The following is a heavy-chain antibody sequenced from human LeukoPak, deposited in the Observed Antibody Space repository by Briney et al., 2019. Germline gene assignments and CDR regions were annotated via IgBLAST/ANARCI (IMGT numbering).Heavy chain of an antibody. Sequence: ASVKVSCKASGGTFSSYAISWVRQAPGQGLEWMGIINPSGGSTSYAQKFQGRVTMTRDTSTSTVYMELSSLRSEDTAVFYCARDRGDAFDIWGQGTMVIVSS. CDR3: ARDRGDAFDI. CDR1: GGTFSSYA. CDR2: INPSGGST. V-gene: IGHV1-46*01. J-gene: IGHJ3*02.